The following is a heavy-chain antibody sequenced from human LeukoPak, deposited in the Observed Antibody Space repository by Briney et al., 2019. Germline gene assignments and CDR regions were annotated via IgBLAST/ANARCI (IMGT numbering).Heavy chain of an antibody. CDR1: GGTSSSYA. Sequence: GASVKVSCKASGGTSSSYAISWVRQAPGQGLEWMGGIIPIFGTANYAQKFQGRVTITADESTSTAYMELSSLRSEDTAVYYCARSSKTSAIFGVVIIGRGTFNWFDPWGQGTLVTVSS. CDR2: IIPIFGTA. CDR3: ARSSKTSAIFGVVIIGRGTFNWFDP. V-gene: IGHV1-69*13. J-gene: IGHJ5*02. D-gene: IGHD3-3*01.